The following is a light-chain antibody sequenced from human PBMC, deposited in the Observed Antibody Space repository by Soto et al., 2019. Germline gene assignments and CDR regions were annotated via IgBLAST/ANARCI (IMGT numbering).Light chain of an antibody. V-gene: IGKV1-27*01. CDR2: GAS. J-gene: IGKJ1*01. CDR1: LGIRNY. CDR3: QKYNRAPWT. Sequence: DLQMPQSPSSLSASVGERVTITCRASLGIRNYLAWYQQKPGKVPQLLIYGASTLQSGVPSRFSGSGSGTDFTLTISSLQPADVATYYCQKYNRAPWTFGQGTKVDIK.